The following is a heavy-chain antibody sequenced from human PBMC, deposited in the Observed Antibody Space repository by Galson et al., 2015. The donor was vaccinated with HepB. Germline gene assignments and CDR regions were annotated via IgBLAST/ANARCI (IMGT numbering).Heavy chain of an antibody. CDR3: ARYRKYCNRITCYNSMYV. D-gene: IGHD2/OR15-2a*01. Sequence: SVKVSCKASGGAFRNNGINWVRQAPGQGPEWMGRIISILDLTTYAQKFEGRVTFTPDKSTSTVYLELSSLRSDDTAVYYCARYRKYCNRITCYNSMYVWGQGTTVTVSS. CDR2: IISILDLT. V-gene: IGHV1-69*04. J-gene: IGHJ6*02. CDR1: GGAFRNNG.